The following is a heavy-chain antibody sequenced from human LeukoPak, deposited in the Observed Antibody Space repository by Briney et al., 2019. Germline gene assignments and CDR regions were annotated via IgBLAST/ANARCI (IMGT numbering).Heavy chain of an antibody. CDR1: GFTFSTYW. D-gene: IGHD6-19*01. Sequence: GGSLRLSCAASGFTFSTYWMAWVRQAPGKGLEWVANINPGGSGKYYVDSVKGRFTISRENAKNSLYLQMNGLRVEDTALYYCAKAVAAPGAFDFWGQGTVVTVSS. J-gene: IGHJ3*01. V-gene: IGHV3-7*03. CDR2: INPGGSGK. CDR3: AKAVAAPGAFDF.